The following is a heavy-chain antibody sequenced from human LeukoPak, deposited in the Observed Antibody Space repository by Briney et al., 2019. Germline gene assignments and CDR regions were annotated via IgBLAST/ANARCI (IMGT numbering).Heavy chain of an antibody. CDR1: GYSISSGYY. CDR3: ARVKSYDFWSGYPYYFDY. V-gene: IGHV4-4*07. J-gene: IGHJ4*02. D-gene: IGHD3-3*01. CDR2: IYTSGST. Sequence: SETLSLTCAVSGYSISSGYYWSWIRQPAGKGLEWIGRIYTSGSTNYNPSLKSRVTMSVDTSKNQFSLKLSSVTAADTAVYYCARVKSYDFWSGYPYYFDYWGQGTLVTVSS.